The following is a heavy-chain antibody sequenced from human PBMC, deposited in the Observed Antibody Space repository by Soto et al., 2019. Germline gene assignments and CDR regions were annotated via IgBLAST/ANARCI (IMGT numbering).Heavy chain of an antibody. J-gene: IGHJ3*02. D-gene: IGHD2-8*01. CDR3: ARVSPLGYCTNGVCYEASAFDI. CDR1: DGVVISGGYY. V-gene: IGHV4-30-4*01. Sequence: SERQPNTCTDADGVVISGGYYMRRIRQPPGKGLEWIGYIYYSGSTYYNPSLKSRVTISVDTSKNQFSLKLSSVTAADTAVYYCARVSPLGYCTNGVCYEASAFDIWGQGTMVTVSS. CDR2: IYYSGST.